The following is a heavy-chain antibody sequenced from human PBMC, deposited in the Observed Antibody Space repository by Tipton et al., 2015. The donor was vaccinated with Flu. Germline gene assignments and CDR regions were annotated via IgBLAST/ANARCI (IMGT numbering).Heavy chain of an antibody. CDR1: GFTFSSYE. D-gene: IGHD3-3*01. CDR3: ARDHPPSITVLGEITDYFGMAV. V-gene: IGHV3-48*03. Sequence: SLRLSCAASGFTFSSYEINWVRQAPGKGLEWVSHISSSGSIINYADSVKGRFTISRDNAKNSLYLQMNSLRAEDTAVYYCARDHPPSITVLGEITDYFGMAVWGQGTTVTVSS. J-gene: IGHJ6*02. CDR2: ISSSGSII.